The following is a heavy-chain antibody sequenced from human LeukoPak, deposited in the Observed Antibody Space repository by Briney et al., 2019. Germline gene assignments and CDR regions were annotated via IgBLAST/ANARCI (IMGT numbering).Heavy chain of an antibody. CDR3: ARGGEMATTVDY. J-gene: IGHJ4*02. Sequence: GGSLRLSCAASGFTFSDYEMNWVRQAPGKGLEWVSYISSSGNTIYYADSVKGRFTISRDNAKNSLYLQMNSLRAEDTAVYYCARGGEMATTVDYWGQGTLVTVSS. V-gene: IGHV3-48*03. D-gene: IGHD5-24*01. CDR1: GFTFSDYE. CDR2: ISSSGNTI.